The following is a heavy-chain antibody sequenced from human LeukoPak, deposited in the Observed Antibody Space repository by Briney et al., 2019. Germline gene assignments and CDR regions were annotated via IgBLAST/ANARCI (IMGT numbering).Heavy chain of an antibody. D-gene: IGHD1-26*01. CDR3: ARRPGNAFDI. CDR1: GGSISSSSYY. J-gene: IGHJ3*02. CDR2: IYYSGST. Sequence: PSETLSLTCTVSGGSISSSSYYWGWIRQPPGKGLEWIGSIYYSGSTYYNPSLKSRVTIFVDTAKNQFSLKLSSVTAADTAVYYCARRPGNAFDIWGQGTMVTVSS. V-gene: IGHV4-39*01.